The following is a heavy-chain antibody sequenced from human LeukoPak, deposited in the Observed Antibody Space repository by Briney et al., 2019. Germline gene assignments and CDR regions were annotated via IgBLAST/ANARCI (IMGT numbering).Heavy chain of an antibody. CDR2: ISDSGGIT. J-gene: IGHJ4*02. V-gene: IGHV3-23*01. CDR1: GFTFCTYT. CDR3: TRHDPAKYFDY. D-gene: IGHD2-2*01. Sequence: GGSLRLSCAASGFTFCTYTMSWVRQAPGKGLEWVSTISDSGGITYYADSVKGRLTISRDNSKNTLYLQMNSLRAEDTAVYYCTRHDPAKYFDYWGQGTLVTVSS.